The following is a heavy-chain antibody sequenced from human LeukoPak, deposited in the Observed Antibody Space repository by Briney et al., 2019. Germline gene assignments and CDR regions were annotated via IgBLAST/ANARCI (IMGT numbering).Heavy chain of an antibody. CDR2: INPNSGGT. J-gene: IGHJ4*02. CDR3: ARGIGIFDQPPTDY. V-gene: IGHV1-2*02. Sequence: SSVKVSCKASGYTFTGYYMHWVRQAPGQGLEWMGWINPNSGGTNYPQKFPGRVTMTRDTSIRTAYMELSRLRSDDTAVYYRARGIGIFDQPPTDYWGQRTLVTAS. D-gene: IGHD3-3*01. CDR1: GYTFTGYY.